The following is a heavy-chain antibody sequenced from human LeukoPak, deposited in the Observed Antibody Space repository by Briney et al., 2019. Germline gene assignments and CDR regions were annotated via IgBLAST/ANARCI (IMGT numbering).Heavy chain of an antibody. CDR1: GFTFSGPA. D-gene: IGHD3-9*01. CDR2: IRSKANSYAT. V-gene: IGHV3-73*01. J-gene: IGHJ4*02. Sequence: GGSLRLSCAASGFTFSGPAMHWVRQASGKGLEWVGRIRSKANSYATAYAASVKGRFTISRDDSKNTAYLQMNSLKTEDTAVYYCAKESAYDILTGYSDYWGQGTLVTVSS. CDR3: AKESAYDILTGYSDY.